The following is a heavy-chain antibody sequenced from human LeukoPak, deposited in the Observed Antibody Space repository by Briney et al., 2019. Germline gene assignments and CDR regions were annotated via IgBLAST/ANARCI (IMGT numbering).Heavy chain of an antibody. CDR2: IYYSGST. CDR1: GGSISSYY. J-gene: IGHJ4*02. Sequence: SETLSLTCTVSGGSISSYYWSWIRQPPGKGLEWIGYIYYSGSTNYNPSLKSRVTISVDTSKNQFSLKLSSVTAADTAVYYCAIAVCGSRTSCYLGLDYWGQGTLVTVSS. D-gene: IGHD2-2*01. CDR3: AIAVCGSRTSCYLGLDY. V-gene: IGHV4-59*08.